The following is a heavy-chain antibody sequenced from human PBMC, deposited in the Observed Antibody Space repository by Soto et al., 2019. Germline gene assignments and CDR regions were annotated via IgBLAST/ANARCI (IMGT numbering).Heavy chain of an antibody. J-gene: IGHJ4*02. CDR1: GFTFSSYG. Sequence: QVQLVESGGGVVQPGRSLRLSCAASGFTFSSYGMHWVRQAPGKGLEWVAVIWYDGSNKYYADSVKGRFTISRDNSKNTLYLQMNSLSGEATAVYYCARGGSETTGMRFDYWGQGTLVTVS. D-gene: IGHD4-17*01. CDR2: IWYDGSNK. CDR3: ARGGSETTGMRFDY. V-gene: IGHV3-33*01.